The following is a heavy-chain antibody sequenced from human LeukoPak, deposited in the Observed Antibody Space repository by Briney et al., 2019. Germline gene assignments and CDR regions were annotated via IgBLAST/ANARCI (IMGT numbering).Heavy chain of an antibody. CDR2: ISAYNGNT. CDR1: GFTFTIYG. J-gene: IGHJ4*02. V-gene: IGHV1-18*01. CDR3: ATYSSGWYTFDY. D-gene: IGHD6-19*01. Sequence: ASVNVSFTASGFTFTIYGISWVRQAPGQGLEWMGWISAYNGNTNYAQKLQGRVTMTTDTSTSTAHMELRSLRSDDTAVYYCATYSSGWYTFDYWGQGTLVTVSS.